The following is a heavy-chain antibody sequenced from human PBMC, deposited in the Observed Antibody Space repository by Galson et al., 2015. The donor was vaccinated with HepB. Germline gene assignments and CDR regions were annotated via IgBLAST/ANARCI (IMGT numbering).Heavy chain of an antibody. CDR2: ISDMGDNT. CDR3: ARFRGSGSHRLYSFDY. V-gene: IGHV3-23*01. J-gene: IGHJ4*02. D-gene: IGHD3-10*01. CDR1: GFAFSTNA. Sequence: SLRLSCAASGFAFSTNAMSWVRQAPGKGLEWVPGISDMGDNTYYADSVKGRLIISRDDSKNTIYLQMNRLRAEDTALYYCARFRGSGSHRLYSFDYWGQGTLVTVSP.